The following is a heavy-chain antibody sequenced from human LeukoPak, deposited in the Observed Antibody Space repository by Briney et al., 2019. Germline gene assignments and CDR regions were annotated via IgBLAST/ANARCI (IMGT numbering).Heavy chain of an antibody. CDR1: GGSISSSSYY. J-gene: IGHJ6*03. CDR2: IYYSGST. CDR3: ARDGRIAAAAYYYYYMDV. V-gene: IGHV4-39*02. Sequence: PSETLSLTCTVSGGSISSSSYYWGWIRQPPGKGLEWIGSIYYSGSTYYNPSLKSRVTISVDTSKNQFSLKLSSVTAADTAVYYCARDGRIAAAAYYYYYMDVWGKGTTVTVSS. D-gene: IGHD6-13*01.